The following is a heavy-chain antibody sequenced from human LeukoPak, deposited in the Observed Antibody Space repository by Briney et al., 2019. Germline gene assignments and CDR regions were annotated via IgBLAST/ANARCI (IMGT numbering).Heavy chain of an antibody. V-gene: IGHV3-21*01. CDR1: GFTLENYA. Sequence: PGGSLRLSCGASGFTLENYAINWVRQAPGKGLEWVSSISSSSSYIYYADSVKGRFTISRDNAKNSLYLQMNSLRAEDTAVYYCARDLDPIVVVPAASIDYWGQGTLVTVSS. D-gene: IGHD2-2*01. CDR3: ARDLDPIVVVPAASIDY. J-gene: IGHJ4*02. CDR2: ISSSSSYI.